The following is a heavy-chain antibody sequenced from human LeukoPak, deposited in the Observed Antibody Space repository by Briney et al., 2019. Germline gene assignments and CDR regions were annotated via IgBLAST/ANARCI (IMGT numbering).Heavy chain of an antibody. Sequence: GGSLRLSCAASGFTFSDYYMSWIRQAPGEGLEWVSYISSSGSTIYYADSVKGRFTISRDNAKNSLYLQMNSLRAEDTAVYYCARAAEYYYDSSGYYFVDPWGQGTLVTVSS. V-gene: IGHV3-11*04. J-gene: IGHJ5*02. D-gene: IGHD3-22*01. CDR1: GFTFSDYY. CDR2: ISSSGSTI. CDR3: ARAAEYYYDSSGYYFVDP.